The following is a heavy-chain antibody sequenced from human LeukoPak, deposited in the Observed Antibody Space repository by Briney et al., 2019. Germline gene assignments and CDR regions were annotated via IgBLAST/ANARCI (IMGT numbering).Heavy chain of an antibody. J-gene: IGHJ6*02. Sequence: GGSLRLSCAVSGFNFGTYWMTWVRQAPGKGLEWVANINEFEGEKHYADAVKGRFSISRDNAKNSVYLQMDSLRDEDTGVYFCARVLFRVSRYPGLDVWGQGTTVTVSS. D-gene: IGHD6-6*01. V-gene: IGHV3-7*01. CDR2: INEFEGEK. CDR3: ARVLFRVSRYPGLDV. CDR1: GFNFGTYW.